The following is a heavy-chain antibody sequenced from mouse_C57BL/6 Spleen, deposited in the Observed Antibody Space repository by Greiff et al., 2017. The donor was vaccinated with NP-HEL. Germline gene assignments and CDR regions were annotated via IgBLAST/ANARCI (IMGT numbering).Heavy chain of an antibody. V-gene: IGHV1-15*01. Sequence: QVQLKQSGAELVRPGASVTLSCKASGYTFTDYEMHWVKQTPVPGLEWIGAIYPETGGTAYNQKFKGKAILTADKTSSTAYMELLSLTSEDSAVYYCTTYDYGGGTSFAYWGQGTLVTVSA. CDR1: GYTFTDYE. CDR2: IYPETGGT. CDR3: TTYDYGGGTSFAY. J-gene: IGHJ3*01. D-gene: IGHD2-4*01.